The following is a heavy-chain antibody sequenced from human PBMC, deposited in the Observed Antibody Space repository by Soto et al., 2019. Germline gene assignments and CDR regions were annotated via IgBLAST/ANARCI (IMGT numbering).Heavy chain of an antibody. D-gene: IGHD1-7*01. V-gene: IGHV1-8*01. CDR1: GYTFTSYD. Sequence: QVQLVQSGAEVKKPGASVKVSCKASGYTFTSYDINWVRQATGQGLEWMGWMNPNSGNTGYAQKFQGRVTMTRNTSISTAYMELSSLRSEDTAVYYCASSAGTTYYYYYGMGVWGQGTTVTVSS. CDR2: MNPNSGNT. CDR3: ASSAGTTYYYYYGMGV. J-gene: IGHJ6*02.